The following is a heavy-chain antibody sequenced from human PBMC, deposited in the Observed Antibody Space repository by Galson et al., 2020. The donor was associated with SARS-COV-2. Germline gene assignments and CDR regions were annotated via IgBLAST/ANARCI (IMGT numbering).Heavy chain of an antibody. CDR2: IYHTGTA. Sequence: SETLSLTCTVSGASISKSPYYWGWIRQPTGKGLEWIGNIYHTGTAFYMPSIKSRATISVDTSKNQFSLKLSSVTAADTAVYYCARDTCGGSCPFDYWGQGSLVTVSS. CDR1: GASISKSPYY. CDR3: ARDTCGGSCPFDY. J-gene: IGHJ4*02. V-gene: IGHV4-39*07. D-gene: IGHD2-15*01.